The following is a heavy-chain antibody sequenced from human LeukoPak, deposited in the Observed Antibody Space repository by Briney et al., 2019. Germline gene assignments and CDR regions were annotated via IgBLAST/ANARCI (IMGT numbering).Heavy chain of an antibody. CDR2: INPSGGST. V-gene: IGHV1-46*01. CDR3: ARGGGDRDGYNTDWFDP. D-gene: IGHD5-24*01. J-gene: IGHJ5*02. CDR1: GYTFTGYY. Sequence: ASVKVSCKASGYTFTGYYMHWVRQAPGQGLEWMGIINPSGGSTSYAQKFQGRVTMTRDTSTSTVYMELSSLRSEDTAVYYCARGGGDRDGYNTDWFDPWGQGTLVTVSS.